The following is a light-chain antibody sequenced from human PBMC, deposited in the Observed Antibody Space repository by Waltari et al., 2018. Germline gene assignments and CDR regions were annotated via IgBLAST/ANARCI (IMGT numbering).Light chain of an antibody. CDR2: DVT. V-gene: IGLV2-14*01. CDR3: SSYTSRSTWV. Sequence: QSALTQPASVSGSPGQSTSIPCTGTSSDVGGYNYVSWYQQNPGKAPKLMIYDVTKRPSGVSNRFSVSKSGNAASLTISGLQAEDEADYYCSSYTSRSTWVFGGGTKLTVL. CDR1: SSDVGGYNY. J-gene: IGLJ3*02.